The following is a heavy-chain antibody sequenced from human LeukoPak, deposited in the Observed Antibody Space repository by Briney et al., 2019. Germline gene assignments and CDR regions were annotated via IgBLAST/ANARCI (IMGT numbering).Heavy chain of an antibody. V-gene: IGHV3-30-3*01. J-gene: IGHJ4*02. CDR2: ISYDGSNK. CDR3: AKDAIVGATSPYPDY. D-gene: IGHD1-26*01. CDR1: GFTFSSYA. Sequence: GGSLRLSCAASGFTFSSYAMHWVRQAPGKGLEWVAVISYDGSNKYYADSVKGRFTISRDNSKNTLYLQMNSLRAEDTAVYYCAKDAIVGATSPYPDYWGQGTLVTVSS.